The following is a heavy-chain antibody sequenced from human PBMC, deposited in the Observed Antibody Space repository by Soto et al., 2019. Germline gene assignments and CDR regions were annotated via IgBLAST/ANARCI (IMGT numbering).Heavy chain of an antibody. CDR2: IKSKTDGGTT. V-gene: IGHV3-15*07. CDR1: GFTFSNAC. Sequence: EVQLVESGGGLVKPGGSLRLSCAASGFTFSNACMNWVRQAPGKGLEWVGRIKSKTDGGTTDYAAPVKGRFTISRDHSKNTLYLQMNSLKTEDTAVYYCTTRYSYGFWYFDYWGQGTLVTVSS. CDR3: TTRYSYGFWYFDY. D-gene: IGHD5-18*01. J-gene: IGHJ4*02.